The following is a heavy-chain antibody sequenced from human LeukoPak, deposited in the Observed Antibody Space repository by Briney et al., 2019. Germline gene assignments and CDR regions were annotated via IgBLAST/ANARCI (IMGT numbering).Heavy chain of an antibody. D-gene: IGHD3-22*01. J-gene: IGHJ5*02. Sequence: PSETLSLTCTVSGGSISSYYWSWIRQPPGKGLEWIGYIYYSGSTYYNPSLKSRVTISVDTSKNQFSLKLSSVTAADTAVYYCARDFKFPFNYSDKSAYLGSWFDPWGQGTLVTVSS. CDR1: GGSISSYY. CDR2: IYYSGST. V-gene: IGHV4-59*06. CDR3: ARDFKFPFNYSDKSAYLGSWFDP.